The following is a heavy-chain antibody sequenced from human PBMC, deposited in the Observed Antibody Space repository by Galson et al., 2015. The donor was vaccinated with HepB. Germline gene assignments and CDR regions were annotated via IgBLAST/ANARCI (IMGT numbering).Heavy chain of an antibody. CDR3: ARVGLRGSGNYYTLLY. CDR1: GYTFSYYP. D-gene: IGHD3-10*01. Sequence: SVKVSCKASGYTFSYYPIHWVRQVPGQRLAWMGWINAGNGNTEYSQKFQARVTITRDTSASTAYMEMSSLRSEDTAVYYCARVGLRGSGNYYTLLYWGQGSLVTVSS. J-gene: IGHJ4*02. V-gene: IGHV1-3*01. CDR2: INAGNGNT.